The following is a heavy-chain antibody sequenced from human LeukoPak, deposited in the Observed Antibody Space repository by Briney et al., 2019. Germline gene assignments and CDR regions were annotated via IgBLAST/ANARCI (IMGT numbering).Heavy chain of an antibody. V-gene: IGHV3-30*03. Sequence: PGGSLRLSCATSGFTFSNYGMHWVRQAPGKGLEWVAVISSDETNIRYGDSVRGRFTVSRDNAKNTVYLQMNSLGADDTAVYYCARDFSPSFDYWGQGTLVTVSS. D-gene: IGHD3-3*01. CDR1: GFTFSNYG. J-gene: IGHJ4*02. CDR3: ARDFSPSFDY. CDR2: ISSDETNI.